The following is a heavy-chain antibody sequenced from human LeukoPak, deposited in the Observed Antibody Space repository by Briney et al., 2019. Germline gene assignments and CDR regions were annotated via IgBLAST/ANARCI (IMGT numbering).Heavy chain of an antibody. V-gene: IGHV3-23*01. CDR3: AKGLSTSYYSDFDY. J-gene: IGHJ4*02. CDR1: GLTFSSYD. Sequence: GGSLRLSCEASGLTFSSYDMNWVRQAPGRGLEWVSGITSSSSGTYYADSVKGRFTISRDNFKKTLYLQMNSLRAEDTAVYYCAKGLSTSYYSDFDYWGQGTLVTVSS. CDR2: ITSSSSGT. D-gene: IGHD2-2*01.